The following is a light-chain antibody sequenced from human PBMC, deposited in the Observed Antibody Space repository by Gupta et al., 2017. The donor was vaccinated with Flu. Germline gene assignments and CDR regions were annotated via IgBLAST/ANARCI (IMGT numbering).Light chain of an antibody. CDR2: STN. V-gene: IGLV8-61*01. J-gene: IGLJ3*02. CDR1: SGSVSTSYY. Sequence: QTVVTKEPSFSVSPGGPVTLTCGLSSGSVSTSYYPSWYQQTPGQAPRTLIYSTNTRSSGVPDRFSGSILGNKAALTITGAQADDESDYYCVLYMGSGMWVFGGGTKLTVL. CDR3: VLYMGSGMWV.